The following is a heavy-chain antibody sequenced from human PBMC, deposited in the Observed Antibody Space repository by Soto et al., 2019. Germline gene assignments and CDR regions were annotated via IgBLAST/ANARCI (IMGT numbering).Heavy chain of an antibody. Sequence: QVQLVQSGAEVKKPGASVKVSCKASGYTFTSSGISWVRQAPGQGLEWMGWISAYNGNTNYAQKLQGRVTMTTDTSTSTAYMELRSLRSDDTAVYYCASTNYDILTGDYYFDYWGQGTLVTVSS. CDR1: GYTFTSSG. V-gene: IGHV1-18*01. D-gene: IGHD3-9*01. CDR3: ASTNYDILTGDYYFDY. CDR2: ISAYNGNT. J-gene: IGHJ4*02.